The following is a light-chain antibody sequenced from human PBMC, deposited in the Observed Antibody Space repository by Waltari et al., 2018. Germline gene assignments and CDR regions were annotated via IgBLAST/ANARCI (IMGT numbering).Light chain of an antibody. CDR3: ATWDGSLNAVV. V-gene: IGLV1-44*01. J-gene: IGLJ2*01. CDR2: GNN. Sequence: QSVLTQPPSASGTPGPRVTISCSGSNCNVGSNVVIWYQQLPGTAPKLLIYGNNQRPSGVPVGFSGSKSGTSAYLAISGLQSDDEADYHCATWDGSLNAVVFGGGTKLTVL. CDR1: NCNVGSNV.